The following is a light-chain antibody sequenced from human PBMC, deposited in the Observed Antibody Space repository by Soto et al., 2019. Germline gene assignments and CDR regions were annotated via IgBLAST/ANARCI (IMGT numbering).Light chain of an antibody. V-gene: IGKV1-17*01. J-gene: IGKJ2*01. Sequence: DIQMTQSPSSLSASVGDRVTITFRASQDIGTDLCCYQQKPGEAPERLIYEASVLQSGVPSSFSGSGSGTEFTLTISSLQPTDFATYYCQQYNSYSNTFGQGTKVDI. CDR3: QQYNSYSNT. CDR1: QDIGTD. CDR2: EAS.